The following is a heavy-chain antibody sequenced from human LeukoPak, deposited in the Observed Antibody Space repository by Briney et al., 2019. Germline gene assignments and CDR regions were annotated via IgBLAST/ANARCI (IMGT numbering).Heavy chain of an antibody. Sequence: SVKVSCKASGGTFSSYAISWVRQAPGQGLEWMGGIIPIFGTANYAQKFQGRVTITADESTSTAYMELSSLRSEDTAVYYCVGEGYSSGWHNDYWGQGTLVTVSS. CDR2: IIPIFGTA. D-gene: IGHD6-19*01. CDR3: VGEGYSSGWHNDY. J-gene: IGHJ4*02. V-gene: IGHV1-69*01. CDR1: GGTFSSYA.